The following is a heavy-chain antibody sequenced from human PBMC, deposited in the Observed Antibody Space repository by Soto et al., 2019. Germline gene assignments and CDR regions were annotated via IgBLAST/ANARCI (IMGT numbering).Heavy chain of an antibody. CDR2: IYYSGRT. Sequence: QVQLQESGPGLVKPSQTLSLTCTVSGGSISSGGYYWSWIRQHPGKGLEWIGYIYYSGRTYYNPSLKSRVTISVDTSKNQFSLKLSSVTAADTAVYYCARDSPCSSSTSCPYYYYYGMDVWGQGTTVTVSS. J-gene: IGHJ6*02. D-gene: IGHD2-2*01. V-gene: IGHV4-31*03. CDR1: GGSISSGGYY. CDR3: ARDSPCSSSTSCPYYYYYGMDV.